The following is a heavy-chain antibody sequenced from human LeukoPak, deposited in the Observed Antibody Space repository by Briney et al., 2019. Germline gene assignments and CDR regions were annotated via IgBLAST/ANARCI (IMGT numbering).Heavy chain of an antibody. J-gene: IGHJ4*02. V-gene: IGHV3-30*04. Sequence: GGSLRLSCAASGFTFSSYAMHWVRQAPGKGLEWVAVISYDGSNKYYADSVKGRFTISRDNSKNTLYLQMNSLRAEDTAVYYCARPFNRGSSYDYWGQGTLVTVSS. CDR1: GFTFSSYA. CDR2: ISYDGSNK. CDR3: ARPFNRGSSYDY. D-gene: IGHD3-10*01.